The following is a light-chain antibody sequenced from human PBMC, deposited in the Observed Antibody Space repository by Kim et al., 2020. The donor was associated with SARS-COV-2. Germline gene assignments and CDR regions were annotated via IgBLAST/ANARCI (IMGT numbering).Light chain of an antibody. Sequence: VVVGQTVRITCQGDSLRSYYATWYQQKPGQAPILVIYGKSNRPSGIPDRFSGSSSGNTASLTITGAQAGDEADYYCNSRDSNDIVVFGGGTQLTVL. CDR3: NSRDSNDIVV. V-gene: IGLV3-19*01. J-gene: IGLJ2*01. CDR1: SLRSYY. CDR2: GKS.